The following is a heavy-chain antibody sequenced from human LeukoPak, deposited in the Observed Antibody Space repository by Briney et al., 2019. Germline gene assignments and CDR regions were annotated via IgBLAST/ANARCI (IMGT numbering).Heavy chain of an antibody. CDR2: IYYSGTT. Sequence: PSETLSLTCTVSGGSISSSNYYWDWIRQPPGKGLEWIGCIYYSGTTYYNPSLKSRLTISVDTSKNQFSPRLSSVTAADTAVYYCARHNTSSPPDYWGQGTLVTVSS. D-gene: IGHD6-6*01. CDR3: ARHNTSSPPDY. CDR1: GGSISSSNYY. J-gene: IGHJ4*02. V-gene: IGHV4-39*01.